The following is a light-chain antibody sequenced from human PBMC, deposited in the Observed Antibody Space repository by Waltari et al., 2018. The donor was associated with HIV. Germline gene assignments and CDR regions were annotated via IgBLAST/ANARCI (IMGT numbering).Light chain of an antibody. J-gene: IGKJ1*01. V-gene: IGKV1-16*01. Sequence: DIQITQSPPSLSASVGQRVTITCRASPTVRSSLAWSQQRPGKAPKSLVYGVSKLQTEVPSRFSAGGSGTNFSLTINSLKPEDFATYICQQYYTFPRTFGRGTRVDMK. CDR1: PTVRSS. CDR2: GVS. CDR3: QQYYTFPRT.